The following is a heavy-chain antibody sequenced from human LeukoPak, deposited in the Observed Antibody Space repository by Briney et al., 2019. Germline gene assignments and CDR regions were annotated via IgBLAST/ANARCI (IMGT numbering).Heavy chain of an antibody. Sequence: SETLSLTCTVSGGSISSISYYWGWIRQPPGKGLEWIGSMYHNGSTYYSPSLKSRVTISVDTSKNQFSLKLSSVTAADTAVYYCARHPSGRMWLQQGGWFDPWGQGTLVTVSS. J-gene: IGHJ5*02. V-gene: IGHV4-39*01. D-gene: IGHD5-24*01. CDR3: ARHPSGRMWLQQGGWFDP. CDR2: MYHNGST. CDR1: GGSISSISYY.